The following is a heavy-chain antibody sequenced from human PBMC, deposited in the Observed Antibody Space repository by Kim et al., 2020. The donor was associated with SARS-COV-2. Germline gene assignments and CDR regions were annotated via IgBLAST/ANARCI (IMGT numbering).Heavy chain of an antibody. D-gene: IGHD2-2*01. CDR2: K. J-gene: IGHJ5*02. V-gene: IGHV3-30*02. CDR3: AKDGQLRSLDP. Sequence: KYYADSVKGRFTISRDNSKNTLYLQMNSLRAEDTAVYYCAKDGQLRSLDPWGQGTLVTVSS.